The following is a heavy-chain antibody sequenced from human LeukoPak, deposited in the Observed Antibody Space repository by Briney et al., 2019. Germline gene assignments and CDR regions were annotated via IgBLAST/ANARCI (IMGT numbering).Heavy chain of an antibody. V-gene: IGHV4-34*01. CDR2: INHSGST. CDR1: GGSFSGYY. D-gene: IGHD3-3*01. CDR3: RYCDFWSGYYVDDY. Sequence: SETLSLTCAVYGGSFSGYYWSWIRQPPGKGLEWIGEINHSGSTNYNPSLKSRVTISVDTSKNQFSLKLSSVTAADTAVYYCRYCDFWSGYYVDDYWGQGTLVTVSS. J-gene: IGHJ4*02.